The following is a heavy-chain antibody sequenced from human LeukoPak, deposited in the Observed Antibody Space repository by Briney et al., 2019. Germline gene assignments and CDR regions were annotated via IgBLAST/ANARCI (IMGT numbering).Heavy chain of an antibody. CDR1: GFTFSSYG. CDR3: ARDRCSGGSCYGYYYGTDV. Sequence: HPGGSLRLSCAASGFTFSSYGIHWVRQAPGKGLEWVAAISNHGSNEHYADSVKGRFTISRDNSKNTLYLQMNSLRAEDTAVYYCARDRCSGGSCYGYYYGTDVWGQGTTVTVSS. J-gene: IGHJ6*02. V-gene: IGHV3-30*03. CDR2: ISNHGSNE. D-gene: IGHD2-15*01.